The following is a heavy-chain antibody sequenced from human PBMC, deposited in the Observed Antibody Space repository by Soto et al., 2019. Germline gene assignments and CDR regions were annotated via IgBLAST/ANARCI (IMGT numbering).Heavy chain of an antibody. CDR1: GFTFSSYW. D-gene: IGHD3-16*01. J-gene: IGHJ3*02. CDR2: INSDGSST. V-gene: IGHV3-74*01. CDR3: ESHSITSSNAFDI. Sequence: GGSLRLSCAASGFTFSSYWMHWVRQAPGKGLVWVSRINSDGSSTSYADSVKGRFTISRDNAKNTLYLQMNSLRAEDTAVYYCESHSITSSNAFDIWGQGTMVTVSS.